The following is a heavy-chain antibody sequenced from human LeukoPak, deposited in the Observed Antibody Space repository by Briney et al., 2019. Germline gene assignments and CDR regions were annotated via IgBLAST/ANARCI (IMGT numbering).Heavy chain of an antibody. Sequence: GASVKVSCKASGYTFTSYYMHWVRQAPGQGLEWMGIINPSGGSTSYAQEFQGRVTMTRDMSTSTVYMELSSLRSEDTAVYYCAREEYSSSSGENLNWFDPWGQGTLVTVSS. CDR2: INPSGGST. CDR3: AREEYSSSSGENLNWFDP. J-gene: IGHJ5*02. D-gene: IGHD6-6*01. V-gene: IGHV1-46*01. CDR1: GYTFTSYY.